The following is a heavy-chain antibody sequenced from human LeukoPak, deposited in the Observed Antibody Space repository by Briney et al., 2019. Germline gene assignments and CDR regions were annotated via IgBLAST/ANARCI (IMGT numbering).Heavy chain of an antibody. CDR1: GGSISSGGYS. CDR3: AKGYSSHYYGMDV. D-gene: IGHD6-19*01. CDR2: INHSGST. Sequence: SETLSLTCAVSGGSISSGGYSWSWIRQPPGKGLEWIGEINHSGSTNYNPSLKSRVTISVDTSKNQFSLKLSSVTAADTAVYYCAKGYSSHYYGMDVWGQGTTVTVSS. V-gene: IGHV4-30-2*01. J-gene: IGHJ6*02.